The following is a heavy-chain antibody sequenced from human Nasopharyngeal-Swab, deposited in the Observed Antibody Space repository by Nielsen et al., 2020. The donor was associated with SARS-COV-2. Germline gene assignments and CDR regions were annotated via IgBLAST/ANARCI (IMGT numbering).Heavy chain of an antibody. D-gene: IGHD2-2*01. Sequence: SETLSLTCAVSGGSISSSNWWSWVRQPPGKGLEWIGEIYHSGSTNYNPSLKSRVTILVDKSKNQFSLKLSSVTAADTAVYYCARARIVVVPAAVYYYYGMDVWGQGTTVTVSS. CDR2: IYHSGST. CDR1: GGSISSSNW. V-gene: IGHV4-4*02. CDR3: ARARIVVVPAAVYYYYGMDV. J-gene: IGHJ6*02.